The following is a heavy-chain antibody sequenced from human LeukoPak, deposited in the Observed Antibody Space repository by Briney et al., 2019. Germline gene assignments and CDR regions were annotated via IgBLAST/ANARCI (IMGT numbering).Heavy chain of an antibody. V-gene: IGHV1-46*01. CDR2: IKPSDAST. CDR3: ARGRYFFGSGSYMLQNWFDP. CDR1: GYTFTNYY. Sequence: ASVKVSCKASGYTFTNYYMHWVRQAPGQGLEWMGIIKPSDASTTYAQKFQGRVTMTSDTSTSTVYMELSSLRSEDAAVYYCARGRYFFGSGSYMLQNWFDPWGQGTLVTVSS. D-gene: IGHD3-10*01. J-gene: IGHJ5*02.